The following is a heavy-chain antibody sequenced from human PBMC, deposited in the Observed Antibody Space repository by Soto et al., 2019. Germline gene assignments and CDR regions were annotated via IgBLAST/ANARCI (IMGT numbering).Heavy chain of an antibody. CDR1: GGTFSSYA. J-gene: IGHJ4*02. V-gene: IGHV1-69*13. Sequence: SVKVSCKASGGTFSSYAISWVRQAPGQGLEWMGGIIPIFGTANYAQKFQGRVTITADESTSTAYMELSSLRSEDTAVYYCARTYQPLLYAFDYWGQGTLVTVSS. CDR2: IIPIFGTA. CDR3: ARTYQPLLYAFDY. D-gene: IGHD2-2*02.